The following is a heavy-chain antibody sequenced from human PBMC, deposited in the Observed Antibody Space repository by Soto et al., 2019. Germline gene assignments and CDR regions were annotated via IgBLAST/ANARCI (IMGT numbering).Heavy chain of an antibody. CDR3: ARGLGAAGYIDY. D-gene: IGHD6-13*01. CDR2: IITIFGTA. CDR1: GGTFSSYA. J-gene: IGHJ4*02. Sequence: QVQLVQSGAEVKKPGSSVKVSCKASGGTFSSYAISWVRQAPGQGLEWMGGIITIFGTAKYAQKFQGRVKINADESTSTAYMELSSLRSEDTAVYYCARGLGAAGYIDYWGQGPLVTVSS. V-gene: IGHV1-69*01.